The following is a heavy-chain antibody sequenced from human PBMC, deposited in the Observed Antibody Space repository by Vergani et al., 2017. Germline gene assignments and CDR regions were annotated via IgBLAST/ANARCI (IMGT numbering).Heavy chain of an antibody. CDR2: INAGNGNT. V-gene: IGHV1-3*01. CDR3: ARDDYGDYDSFDP. D-gene: IGHD4-17*01. J-gene: IGHJ5*02. Sequence: QVQLVQSGAEVKKPGASVKVSCKASGYTFTGYYMHWVRQAPGQRLEWMGWINAGNGNTKYSQKFQGRVTITRDTSASTAYMELSSLRSEDTAVYYCARDDYGDYDSFDPWGQGTLVTVSS. CDR1: GYTFTGYY.